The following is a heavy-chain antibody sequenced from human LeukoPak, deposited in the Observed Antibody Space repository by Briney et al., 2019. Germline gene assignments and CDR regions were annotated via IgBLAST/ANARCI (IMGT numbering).Heavy chain of an antibody. CDR2: IYHSGST. Sequence: PSETLSLTCTVSGYSISSGYYWGWIRQPPGKGLEWIGSIYHSGSTYYNPSLKSRVTISVDTSKNQFSLKLSSVTAADTAVYYCARIRDTSGWYPYYYYMDVWGKGTTVTVSS. V-gene: IGHV4-38-2*02. CDR3: ARIRDTSGWYPYYYYMDV. D-gene: IGHD6-19*01. J-gene: IGHJ6*03. CDR1: GYSISSGYY.